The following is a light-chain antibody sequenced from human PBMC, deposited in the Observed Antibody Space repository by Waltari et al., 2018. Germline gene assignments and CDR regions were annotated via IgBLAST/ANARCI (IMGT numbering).Light chain of an antibody. CDR2: GAS. CDR1: QSVTSS. CDR3: QQYDDWPPWT. V-gene: IGKV3-15*01. J-gene: IGKJ1*01. Sequence: EIVMTQSPATLSVSPGERVTLSCRASQSVTSSLAWYQHKPGQAPRLLIFGASTRATGVPARFSGSGSGTEFTLTISSLQSEEFAVYYCQQYDDWPPWTFGQGTNVEVK.